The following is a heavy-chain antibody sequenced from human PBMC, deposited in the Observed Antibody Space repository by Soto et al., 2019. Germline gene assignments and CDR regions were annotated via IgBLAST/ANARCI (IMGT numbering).Heavy chain of an antibody. Sequence: QVQPEQWGAGLLKPSETLSLTCAVYGGSFSGYYWTWIRQAPGKGLEWIGEINHCGGTNYNSSLKSRVTISVDSSKNPFSLILYSVTAADTAVYYCARDRQYYQFWSGCQNEGPCAMDVWGHGTTVTVSS. J-gene: IGHJ6*02. D-gene: IGHD3-3*02. CDR3: ARDRQYYQFWSGCQNEGPCAMDV. V-gene: IGHV4-34*02. CDR2: INHCGGT. CDR1: GGSFSGYY.